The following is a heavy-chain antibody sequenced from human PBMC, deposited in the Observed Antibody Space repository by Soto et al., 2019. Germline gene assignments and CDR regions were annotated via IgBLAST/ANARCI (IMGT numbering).Heavy chain of an antibody. V-gene: IGHV4-39*01. Sequence: SETLSLTCTVSGGSISSSSYYWGWIRQPPGKGLEWIGSIYYSGSTYYNPSLKSRVTISVDTSKNQFSLKLSSVTAADTAVYYCARRVERITIFGVVTAYYFDYWGQGTLVTVSS. CDR2: IYYSGST. J-gene: IGHJ4*02. CDR3: ARRVERITIFGVVTAYYFDY. D-gene: IGHD3-3*01. CDR1: GGSISSSSYY.